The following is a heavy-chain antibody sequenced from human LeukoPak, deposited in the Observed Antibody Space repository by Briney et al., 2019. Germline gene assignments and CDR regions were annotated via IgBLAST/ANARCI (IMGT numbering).Heavy chain of an antibody. J-gene: IGHJ4*02. CDR3: AKRGGTGTKYFDS. CDR2: ISGSGGST. V-gene: IGHV3-23*01. CDR1: GFTFDTFS. D-gene: IGHD1-1*01. Sequence: GGSLRLSCAASGFTFDTFSMSWVRQAPGKGLEWVSVISGSGGSTYYADSVKGRFTISRDNSKNTLFLQMNGLRAEDTAVYYCAKRGGTGTKYFDSWGQGTLLTVSS.